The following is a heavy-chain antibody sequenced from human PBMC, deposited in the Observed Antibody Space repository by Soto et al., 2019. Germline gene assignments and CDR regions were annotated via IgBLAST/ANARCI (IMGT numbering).Heavy chain of an antibody. V-gene: IGHV1-18*01. CDR1: GYTFTSYG. Sequence: QVQLVQSGGEVKQPGASVKVSCKTSGYTFTSYGISWVRQAPGQRLEWMGWISGYNGDTKYVQKFQGRVTLTTDRSTNTAYMEVRSLRSDDTAVYYCARDWVGDLAYWGQGTLVTVSS. CDR3: ARDWVGDLAY. CDR2: ISGYNGDT. J-gene: IGHJ4*02. D-gene: IGHD4-17*01.